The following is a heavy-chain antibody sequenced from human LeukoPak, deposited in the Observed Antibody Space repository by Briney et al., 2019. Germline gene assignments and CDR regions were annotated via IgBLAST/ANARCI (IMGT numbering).Heavy chain of an antibody. D-gene: IGHD6-13*01. CDR3: ARDYSAPGIAAADGMDV. V-gene: IGHV4-30-4*01. J-gene: IGHJ6*02. CDR2: IYYSGST. Sequence: KASETLSLTCTVSGGSISSGDYYWSWIRQPPGKGLEWIGYIYYSGSTYYNPSLKSRVTISVDTSKNQFSLKLSSVTAADTAVYYCARDYSAPGIAAADGMDVWGQGTTVTVSS. CDR1: GGSISSGDYY.